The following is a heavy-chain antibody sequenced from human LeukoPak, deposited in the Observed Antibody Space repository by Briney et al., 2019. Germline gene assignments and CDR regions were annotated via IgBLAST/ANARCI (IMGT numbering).Heavy chain of an antibody. D-gene: IGHD5-12*01. CDR2: IYSGGST. CDR3: ARDVSGGYDPGYFDY. Sequence: PGGSLRLSCAASGFTDSSNYMSWVRQGPGKGLEWVSVIYSGGSTYYADSVKGRFTISRDNSKNTLYLQMNSLRAEDTAVYYCARDVSGGYDPGYFDYWGQGTLVTVSS. J-gene: IGHJ4*02. CDR1: GFTDSSNY. V-gene: IGHV3-53*01.